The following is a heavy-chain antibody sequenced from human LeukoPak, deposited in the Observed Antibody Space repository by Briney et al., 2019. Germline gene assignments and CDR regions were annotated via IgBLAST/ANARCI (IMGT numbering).Heavy chain of an antibody. CDR2: ISTSSSYI. CDR3: ARDCGGSCYSGQTYFSYYYYGMDV. CDR1: GFTFSSYN. V-gene: IGHV3-21*01. D-gene: IGHD2-15*01. J-gene: IGHJ6*02. Sequence: PGGSLRLSCAASGFTFSSYNMNWVRQAPGKGLEWVSSISTSSSYIYYADSVKGRFTISRDNAKNSLFLQVNSLSAEDTAVYYCARDCGGSCYSGQTYFSYYYYGMDVWGQGTMVTVFS.